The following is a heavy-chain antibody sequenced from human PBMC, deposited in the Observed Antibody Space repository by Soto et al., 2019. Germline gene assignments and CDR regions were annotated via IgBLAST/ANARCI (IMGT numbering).Heavy chain of an antibody. CDR2: INHSGST. D-gene: IGHD2-8*02. Sequence: SETLSLTCAAYGGSFSGYSWTWFRQPPGTGLEWIGEINHSGSTNYNPSLKSRVTLSVDTSKNQFSLKLTSVTAADTAVYYCARDKITGLFDYWGQGTLVTVSS. J-gene: IGHJ4*02. V-gene: IGHV4-34*01. CDR1: GGSFSGYS. CDR3: ARDKITGLFDY.